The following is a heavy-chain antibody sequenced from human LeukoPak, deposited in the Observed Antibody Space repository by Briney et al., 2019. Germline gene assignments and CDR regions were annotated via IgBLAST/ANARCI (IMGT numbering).Heavy chain of an antibody. CDR1: GFTFRNYA. V-gene: IGHV3-7*04. Sequence: GGSLRLSCAASGFTFRNYAMTWVRQAPGKGLEWVANIKQDGSKKSYVDSVKGRFTISRDNAKNSLYLQMNSLRAEDTAIYYCTRVGYIDEGIDYWGQGTLVTVSS. CDR2: IKQDGSKK. CDR3: TRVGYIDEGIDY. D-gene: IGHD5-24*01. J-gene: IGHJ4*02.